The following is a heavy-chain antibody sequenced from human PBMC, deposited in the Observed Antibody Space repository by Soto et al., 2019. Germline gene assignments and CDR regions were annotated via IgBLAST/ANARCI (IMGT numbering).Heavy chain of an antibody. J-gene: IGHJ4*02. Sequence: GGSLRLSCAASGFTFSSYSMNWVRQAPGKGLEWVSYISSSSSTIYYADSVKGRFTISRDNAKNSLYLQMNSLRAEDTAVYYCARDQGKYCSSTSCYVDEDYWGQGTLVTVSS. CDR1: GFTFSSYS. CDR2: ISSSSSTI. D-gene: IGHD2-2*01. V-gene: IGHV3-48*01. CDR3: ARDQGKYCSSTSCYVDEDY.